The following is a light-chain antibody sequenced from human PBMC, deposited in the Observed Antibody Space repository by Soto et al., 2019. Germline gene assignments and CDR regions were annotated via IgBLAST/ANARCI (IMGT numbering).Light chain of an antibody. CDR1: SSDVGGYNY. CDR2: EVN. J-gene: IGLJ1*01. CDR3: SSYAGSSNV. V-gene: IGLV2-8*01. Sequence: QSVLTQPPSASGSPGQSVAISCTGTSSDVGGYNYVSWYQQHPGKAPKLMIYEVNKRPSGVPDRFSGSKSGNTASLTVSGLKAEDEDDSYCSSYAGSSNVFGTGTKVTVL.